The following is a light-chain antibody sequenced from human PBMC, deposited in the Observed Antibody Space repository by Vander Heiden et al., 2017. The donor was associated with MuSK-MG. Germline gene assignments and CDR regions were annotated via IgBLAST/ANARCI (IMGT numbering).Light chain of an antibody. CDR3: QQRSNWRGLT. V-gene: IGKV3-11*01. CDR1: QSVSSY. J-gene: IGKJ4*01. Sequence: DIVLTQSPATLSLSPGERATLSCRASQSVSSYLAWYQQKPGQAPRLLIYDASNRATGIPARFSGSGSGTDFTLTISSLEPEDFAVYYCQQRSNWRGLTFGGGTKVEIK. CDR2: DAS.